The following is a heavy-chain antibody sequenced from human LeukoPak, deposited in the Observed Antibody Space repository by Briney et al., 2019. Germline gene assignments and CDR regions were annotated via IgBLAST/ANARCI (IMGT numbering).Heavy chain of an antibody. Sequence: RPSETLSLTCTVSGVSISSYYWSWIRQPPGKGLEWIGYIYYSGSTNYNPSLKSRVTISVDTSKNQFSLKLSSVTAADTAVYYCAREYSSSWEDAFDIWGQGTMDTVSS. D-gene: IGHD6-13*01. CDR3: AREYSSSWEDAFDI. V-gene: IGHV4-59*01. J-gene: IGHJ3*02. CDR1: GVSISSYY. CDR2: IYYSGST.